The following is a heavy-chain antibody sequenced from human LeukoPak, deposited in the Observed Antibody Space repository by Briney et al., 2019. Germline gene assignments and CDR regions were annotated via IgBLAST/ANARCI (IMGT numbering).Heavy chain of an antibody. Sequence: GGSLRLSCAASGFTFSSFEMNWVRQAPGKGLVWFSFIISSSSTNYYADSVKGRFTLSRHNAKNSLYLQMNSLRAEDTAVYYCARETIIALDYWGQGTLVTVSS. D-gene: IGHD3-22*01. CDR2: IISSSSTN. J-gene: IGHJ4*02. CDR3: ARETIIALDY. V-gene: IGHV3-48*03. CDR1: GFTFSSFE.